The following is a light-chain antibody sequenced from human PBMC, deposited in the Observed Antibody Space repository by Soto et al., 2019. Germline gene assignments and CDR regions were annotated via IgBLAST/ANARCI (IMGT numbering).Light chain of an antibody. J-gene: IGKJ5*01. V-gene: IGKV3-11*01. CDR1: QSVSSY. Sequence: EIVLTQSPGTLSLSPVERATLSCRASQSVSSYLAWYQQKPGQAPRLLIYDASNRATGIPARFSGSGSGTDFTLTISSLEPEDFAVYYCQQRSNWPPTFGQGTRLEIK. CDR2: DAS. CDR3: QQRSNWPPT.